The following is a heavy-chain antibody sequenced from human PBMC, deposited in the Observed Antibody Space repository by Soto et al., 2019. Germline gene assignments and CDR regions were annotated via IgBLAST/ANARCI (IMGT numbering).Heavy chain of an antibody. CDR3: ARGKGIGWYESSDY. CDR2: IYRDGST. D-gene: IGHD6-19*01. J-gene: IGHJ4*02. CDR1: GFTVSISY. Sequence: EVQLVESGGGLIQPGESLRLSCAASGFTVSISYISWVRQAPGKGLEWVSTIYRDGSTYYADSVEGRFTISRDNSKNTLYLQMNSLRAEDTATYYCARGKGIGWYESSDYWGQGTLVTVSS. V-gene: IGHV3-53*01.